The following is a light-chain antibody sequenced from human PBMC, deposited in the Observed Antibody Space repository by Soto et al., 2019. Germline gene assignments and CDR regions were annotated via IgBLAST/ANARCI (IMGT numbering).Light chain of an antibody. V-gene: IGKV1-39*01. Sequence: DIQMTQSPSSLSASVGDRVTITCRASQRISSYLDWYQQRPGKAPKLLIFAASNLESGVPSRFSGSGSETEFTLTISSLQPEDFATYYCQQTYTTPPTFGRGTKVDIK. J-gene: IGKJ1*01. CDR3: QQTYTTPPT. CDR1: QRISSY. CDR2: AAS.